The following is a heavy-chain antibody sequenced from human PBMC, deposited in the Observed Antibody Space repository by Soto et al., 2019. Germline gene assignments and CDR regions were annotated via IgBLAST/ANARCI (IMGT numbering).Heavy chain of an antibody. CDR2: IYYSGST. J-gene: IGHJ6*02. CDR3: ARGDPLLWFGEKVYYGMDV. CDR1: GGSISSYY. Sequence: QVQLQESGPGLVKPSETLSLTCTVSGGSISSYYWSWIRQPPGKGLGWIGYIYYSGSTNYNPSLKSRVTISVDTSKNQFSLKLSSVTAADTAVYYCARGDPLLWFGEKVYYGMDVWGQGTTVTVSS. V-gene: IGHV4-59*01. D-gene: IGHD3-10*01.